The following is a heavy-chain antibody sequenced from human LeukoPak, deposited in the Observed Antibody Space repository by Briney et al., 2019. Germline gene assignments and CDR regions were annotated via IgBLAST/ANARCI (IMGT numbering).Heavy chain of an antibody. J-gene: IGHJ4*02. Sequence: GGSLRLSCVASGFTFGKYWMSWVRQAPGKGLEWVANIKLVGSEKNYVDSVKGRFTISRDNTKNSLYLQMNSLRAEDTAVFYCARDQYDTWSRRGNFDSWGQGTLVIVSS. V-gene: IGHV3-7*03. CDR1: GFTFGKYW. CDR2: IKLVGSEK. D-gene: IGHD3-3*01. CDR3: ARDQYDTWSRRGNFDS.